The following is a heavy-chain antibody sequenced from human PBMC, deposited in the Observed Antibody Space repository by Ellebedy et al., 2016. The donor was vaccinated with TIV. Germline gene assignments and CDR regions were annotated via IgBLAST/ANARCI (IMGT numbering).Heavy chain of an antibody. V-gene: IGHV3-23*01. CDR3: ARESFQRRVPDY. J-gene: IGHJ4*02. CDR1: GFTFRNYA. D-gene: IGHD2-2*01. CDR2: ITGDGAGT. Sequence: PGGSLRLSCAASGFTFRNYAMTWVRQAPGKGLEWVSAITGDGAGTTCADSAEGRFAISRDSSESTVYLKMNSLRVEDTAVYYCARESFQRRVPDYWGQGTLVTVSS.